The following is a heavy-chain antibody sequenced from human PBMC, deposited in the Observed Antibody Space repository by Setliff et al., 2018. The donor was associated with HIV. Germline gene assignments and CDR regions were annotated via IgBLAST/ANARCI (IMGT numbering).Heavy chain of an antibody. D-gene: IGHD3-22*01. V-gene: IGHV1-2*02. CDR1: GYTFTGYY. CDR2: INPNNGGT. Sequence: EASVKVSCKASGYTFTGYYMHWVRQAPGQGLEWMGWINPNNGGTNYAQKFQGRVTMTRDTSISTAYMELSRLRSDDTAVYYCARDYYDSSMSCPGLFDPWGQGTLVTVSS. J-gene: IGHJ5*02. CDR3: ARDYYDSSMSCPGLFDP.